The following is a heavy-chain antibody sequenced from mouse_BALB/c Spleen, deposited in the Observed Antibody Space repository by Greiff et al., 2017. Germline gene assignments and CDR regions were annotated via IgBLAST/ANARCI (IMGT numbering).Heavy chain of an antibody. CDR2: ISYDGSN. V-gene: IGHV3-6*02. CDR1: GYSITSGYY. Sequence: EVQLVESGPGLVKPSQSLSLTCSVTGYSITSGYYWNWIRQFPGNKLEWMGYISYDGSNNYNPSLKNRISITRDTSKNQFFLKLNSVTTEDTATYYCARDRRPRWYFDVWGAGTTVTVSS. J-gene: IGHJ1*01. D-gene: IGHD1-2*01. CDR3: ARDRRPRWYFDV.